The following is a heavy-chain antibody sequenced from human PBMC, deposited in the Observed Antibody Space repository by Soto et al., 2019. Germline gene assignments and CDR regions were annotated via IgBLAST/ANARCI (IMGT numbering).Heavy chain of an antibody. CDR3: AKVRMGGSGYPYYYYYYGMDV. V-gene: IGHV3-23*01. D-gene: IGHD3-3*01. Sequence: GGSLRLSCAASGFTFSSYAMSWVRQAPGKGLEWVSAISGSGGSTYYADSVKGRFTISRDNSKNTLYLQMNSLRAEDTAVYYCAKVRMGGSGYPYYYYYYGMDVWGQGTTVTVSS. CDR1: GFTFSSYA. J-gene: IGHJ6*02. CDR2: ISGSGGST.